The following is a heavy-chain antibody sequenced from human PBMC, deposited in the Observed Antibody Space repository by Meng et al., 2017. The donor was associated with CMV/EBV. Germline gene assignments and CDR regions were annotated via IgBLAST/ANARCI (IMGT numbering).Heavy chain of an antibody. D-gene: IGHD3-3*01. Sequence: SVKVSCKASGGTFSSYAISWVRQAPGQGLEWMGGILPIFGTANYAQKFQGRVTITTDESTSTAYMELSSLRSEDTAVYYCARIPGVYDFWSGPQGGWFDPWGQGTLVTVSS. CDR2: ILPIFGTA. CDR1: GGTFSSYA. CDR3: ARIPGVYDFWSGPQGGWFDP. V-gene: IGHV1-69*05. J-gene: IGHJ5*02.